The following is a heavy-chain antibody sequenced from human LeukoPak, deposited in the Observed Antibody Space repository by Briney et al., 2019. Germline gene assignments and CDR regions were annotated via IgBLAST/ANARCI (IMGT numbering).Heavy chain of an antibody. CDR2: INHNGNVN. Sequence: GGSLRLSCGSSGFTFSSYWMNWARQAPGKGQEWVASINHNGNVNYYVDPVKGRFTISRDNAKNSLYLQMSNLRAEDTAVYFCARGGGLDVWGQGATVTVSS. CDR1: GFTFSSYW. CDR3: ARGGGLDV. V-gene: IGHV3-7*03. J-gene: IGHJ6*02. D-gene: IGHD3-16*01.